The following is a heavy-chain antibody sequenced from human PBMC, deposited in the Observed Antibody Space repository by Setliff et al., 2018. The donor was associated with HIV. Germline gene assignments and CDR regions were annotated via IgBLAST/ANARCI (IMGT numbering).Heavy chain of an antibody. Sequence: SETLSLTCTVSGGSISSRDYFWGWLRQPPGKGLEWIGSLDYIGSTYYNPSLNSRVTISVVTSKNQFSLKLSSVTAADTAVYYCALHVDCSTTSCYARPYYFYYMDVWGKGTTGTVSS. CDR1: GGSISSRDYF. J-gene: IGHJ6*03. V-gene: IGHV4-39*01. CDR2: LDYIGST. D-gene: IGHD2-2*01. CDR3: ALHVDCSTTSCYARPYYFYYMDV.